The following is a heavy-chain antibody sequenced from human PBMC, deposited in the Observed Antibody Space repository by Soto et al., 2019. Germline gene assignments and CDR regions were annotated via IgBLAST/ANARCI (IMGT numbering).Heavy chain of an antibody. V-gene: IGHV1-46*01. CDR3: ARGDIEAIFGMDV. CDR1: GYTFTSYY. Sequence: GASVKVSCKASGYTFTSYYMHWVRQAPGQGLEWMGIINPTGGSTTYAQKFQGRVTMTRDTSTSTVYMELSSLRSEDTAVYYCARGDIEAIFGMDVWGQGTTVTVSS. J-gene: IGHJ6*02. CDR2: INPTGGST. D-gene: IGHD5-12*01.